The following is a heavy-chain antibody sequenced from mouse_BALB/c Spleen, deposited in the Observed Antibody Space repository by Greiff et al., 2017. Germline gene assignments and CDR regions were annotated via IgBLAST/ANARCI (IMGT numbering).Heavy chain of an antibody. D-gene: IGHD2-4*01. V-gene: IGHV2-5-1*01. CDR1: GFSLTSYG. CDR3: AKQGYDYDDGDYAMDY. CDR2: IWRGGST. Sequence: VKLVESGPSLVQPSQSLSITCTVSGFSLTSYGVHWVRQSPGKGLEWLGVIWRGGSTDYNAAFMSRLSITKDNSKSQVFFKMNSLQADDTAIYYCAKQGYDYDDGDYAMDYWGQGTSVTVSS. J-gene: IGHJ4*01.